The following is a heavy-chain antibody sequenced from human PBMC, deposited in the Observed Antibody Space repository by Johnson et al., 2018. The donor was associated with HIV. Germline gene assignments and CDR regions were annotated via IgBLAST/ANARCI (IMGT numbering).Heavy chain of an antibody. CDR2: ISWNSGSI. CDR1: GFTFDDYA. D-gene: IGHD2-2*01. Sequence: VQLVESGGGLVQPGRSLRLSCAASGFTFDDYAMHWVRQAPGKGLEWVSGISWNSGSIGYADSVKGRFTISRDNAKNFLYLQMNSLRVEDTAGYYCARRIRDIVVVPAADDAFDIWGQGTMVTVSS. J-gene: IGHJ3*02. V-gene: IGHV3-9*01. CDR3: ARRIRDIVVVPAADDAFDI.